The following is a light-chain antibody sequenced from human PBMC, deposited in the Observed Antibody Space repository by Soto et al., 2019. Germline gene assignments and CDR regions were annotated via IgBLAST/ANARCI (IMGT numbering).Light chain of an antibody. Sequence: QSALTQPRSVSGSPGQSVTISCTGTSSDVGGYNYVSWYQQHPGKAPKLMIYDVIKRPSGVPDRFSGSKSGTTASLTISGLQAEDEADYYCCSFAGGNTLAFGTGTKVTVL. J-gene: IGLJ1*01. CDR1: SSDVGGYNY. V-gene: IGLV2-11*01. CDR2: DVI. CDR3: CSFAGGNTLA.